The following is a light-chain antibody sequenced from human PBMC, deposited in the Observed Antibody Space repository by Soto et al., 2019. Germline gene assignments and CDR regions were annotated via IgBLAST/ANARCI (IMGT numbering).Light chain of an antibody. CDR1: SSDVGSYNL. V-gene: IGLV2-23*02. CDR2: EVS. CDR3: CSYAGSYV. J-gene: IGLJ1*01. Sequence: QSVLTQPASVSGSPGQSITISCTGTSSDVGSYNLVSWYQQRPGKAPKLMIYEVSKRPSGVSNRFSGSKSGNTASLTISGLQAEDEADYYCCSYAGSYVFGTGTKVTV.